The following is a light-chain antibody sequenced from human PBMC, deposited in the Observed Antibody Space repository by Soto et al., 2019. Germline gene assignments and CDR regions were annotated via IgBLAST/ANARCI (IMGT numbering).Light chain of an antibody. V-gene: IGLV2-23*01. CDR1: SSNVGSYIL. CDR3: CSYAGSSTYV. J-gene: IGLJ2*01. CDR2: EAS. Sequence: QSVLTQPASVSGSPGQSITISCTGTSSNVGSYILVSWYQQHPGKAPKLMIYEASKRPSGVSNRFSDSKSGNTASLTISGLQAEDEADYYCCSYAGSSTYVFGGGTKLTVL.